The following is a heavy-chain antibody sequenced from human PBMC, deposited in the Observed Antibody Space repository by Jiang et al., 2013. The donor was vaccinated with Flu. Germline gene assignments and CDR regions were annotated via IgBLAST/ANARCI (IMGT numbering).Heavy chain of an antibody. J-gene: IGHJ5*02. CDR1: GYSFTSYW. D-gene: IGHD3-16*02. V-gene: IGHV5-51*01. Sequence: GAEVKKPGESLKISCKGSGYSFTSYWIGWVRQMPGKGLEWMGIIYPGDSDTRYSPSFQGQVTISADKSISTAYLQWSSLKASDTAMYYCARFYDYVWGSYRSSSDENWFDPWGQGTLVTVSS. CDR3: ARFYDYVWGSYRSSSDENWFDP. CDR2: IYPGDSDT.